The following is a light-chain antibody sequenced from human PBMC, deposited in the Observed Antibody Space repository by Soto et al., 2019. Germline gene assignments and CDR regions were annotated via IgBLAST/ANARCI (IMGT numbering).Light chain of an antibody. J-gene: IGLJ1*01. Sequence: QSVLTQPPSASGSPGQSVTISCTGTSSDVGGYNYASWYQQHPGKAPKLIIYEVNKRPSGVPDRFSGAKSGNTASLSVSGLQAEDEADYYCCSYAGNDNYVFGTGTKVTVL. CDR2: EVN. CDR1: SSDVGGYNY. CDR3: CSYAGNDNYV. V-gene: IGLV2-8*01.